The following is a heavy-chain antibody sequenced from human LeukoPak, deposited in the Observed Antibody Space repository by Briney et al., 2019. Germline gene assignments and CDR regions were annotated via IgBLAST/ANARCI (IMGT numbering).Heavy chain of an antibody. CDR3: ARAFQSLGGLSLPDY. CDR1: GYSFTNYA. CDR2: IHPSTGNP. V-gene: IGHV7-4-1*02. J-gene: IGHJ4*02. D-gene: IGHD3-16*02. Sequence: ASVKVSCKASGYSFTNYAMNWARQAPGQGLEWMGWIHPSTGNPTYAQGFTGRFVFSLDTSVSTTYLQTSSLKAEDTAVYFCARAFQSLGGLSLPDYWGQGTLLTVSS.